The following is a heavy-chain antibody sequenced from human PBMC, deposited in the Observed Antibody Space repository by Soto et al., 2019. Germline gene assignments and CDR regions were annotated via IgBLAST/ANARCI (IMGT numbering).Heavy chain of an antibody. Sequence: QVQLVQSGAEVKKPGSSVKVSCKASGGTFSSYAISWVRQAPGQGLEWMGGIIPIFGTANYAEKFQGRVTITADESTSTADKELSSLRPEDTAVYYWARGGRHILDSSGYYYWGQGTLVTVSS. J-gene: IGHJ4*02. CDR1: GGTFSSYA. CDR3: ARGGRHILDSSGYYY. D-gene: IGHD3-22*01. V-gene: IGHV1-69*01. CDR2: IIPIFGTA.